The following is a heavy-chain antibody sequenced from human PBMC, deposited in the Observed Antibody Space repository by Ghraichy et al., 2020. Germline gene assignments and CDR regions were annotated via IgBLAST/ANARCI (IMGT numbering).Heavy chain of an antibody. Sequence: GESLNISCAASGHTFSSYWMTWVRQAPGKGLEWVAISSYDGSHQYYADSVKGRFSISRDNSKNTLYLQMNSLRAEDTAVYYCARDQRHSTVTTSPLYWGQGTLVTVSS. V-gene: IGHV3-30*03. CDR3: ARDQRHSTVTTSPLY. J-gene: IGHJ4*02. CDR1: GHTFSSYW. CDR2: SSYDGSHQ. D-gene: IGHD4-17*01.